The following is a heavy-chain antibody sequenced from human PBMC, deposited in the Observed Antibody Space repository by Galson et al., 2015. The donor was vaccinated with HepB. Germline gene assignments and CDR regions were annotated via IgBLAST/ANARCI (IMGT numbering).Heavy chain of an antibody. Sequence: SLRLSCAASAFTFSSYWMHWVRQAPGEGLVWVSRISSDGSETSYADSVKGRFTISRDNAKNTLYLLMNSLRAEDTAVYYCASLGIGGDYCIGGGCSDVDYWGQGTLVTVSS. CDR3: ASLGIGGDYCIGGGCSDVDY. CDR2: ISSDGSET. D-gene: IGHD2-15*01. J-gene: IGHJ4*02. V-gene: IGHV3-74*01. CDR1: AFTFSSYW.